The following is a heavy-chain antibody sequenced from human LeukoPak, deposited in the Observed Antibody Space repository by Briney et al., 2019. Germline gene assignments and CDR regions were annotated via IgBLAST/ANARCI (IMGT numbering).Heavy chain of an antibody. V-gene: IGHV3-7*01. J-gene: IGHJ6*03. CDR2: IKQDGSEK. Sequence: GGSLRLSCAASGFTFSSYWMSWVRQAPGKGLEWVANIKQDGSEKYYVDSVKGRFTISRDNAKNSLYLQMISLRAEDTAVYYCARDEGDRITMVRGNYHYYMDVWGKGTTVTVSS. CDR3: ARDEGDRITMVRGNYHYYMDV. D-gene: IGHD3-10*01. CDR1: GFTFSSYW.